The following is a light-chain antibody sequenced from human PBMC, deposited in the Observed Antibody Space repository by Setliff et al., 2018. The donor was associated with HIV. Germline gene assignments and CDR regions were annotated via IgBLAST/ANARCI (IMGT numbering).Light chain of an antibody. CDR3: SSYTSSSTLV. CDR1: SSDVGGYNY. CDR2: DVS. Sequence: SVLTQPASVSGSPGQSITISCTGTSSDVGGYNYVSWYQQHPGKAPKVMIYDVSNRPSGVSNRFSGSKSGNTASLTISGLQAEDEADYYCSSYTSSSTLVFGTGTKVTVL. J-gene: IGLJ1*01. V-gene: IGLV2-14*03.